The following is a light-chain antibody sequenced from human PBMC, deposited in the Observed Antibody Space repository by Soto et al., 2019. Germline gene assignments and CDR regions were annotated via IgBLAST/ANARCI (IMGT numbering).Light chain of an antibody. Sequence: QSALTQPASVSGSPGQSITFSCTGTSSDVGGYNYVSWYQQHPGKAPKLMIYDVSNRPSGVSNRFSGSKSGNTASLTISGLQAEDEADYYCSSYTSPRVFGTGTKVTVL. CDR1: SSDVGGYNY. CDR3: SSYTSPRV. CDR2: DVS. V-gene: IGLV2-14*01. J-gene: IGLJ1*01.